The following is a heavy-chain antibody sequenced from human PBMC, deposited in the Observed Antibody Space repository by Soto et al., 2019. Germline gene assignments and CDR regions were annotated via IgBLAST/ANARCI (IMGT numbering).Heavy chain of an antibody. V-gene: IGHV1-18*01. CDR2: ISAHTGSS. J-gene: IGHJ3*01. CDR1: GYTFTSSG. D-gene: IGHD3-22*01. CDR3: ARGFLYQGSDSRGYSFDACDV. Sequence: QVQLVQSGAEVKKPGASVKVSCKASGYTFTSSGMSWVRQAPGQGLEWMGWISAHTGSSEYAQRFQGRVTMTADGSTSTADIELGSLRSDDTAGYYCARGFLYQGSDSRGYSFDACDVWGPAKLVTGSS.